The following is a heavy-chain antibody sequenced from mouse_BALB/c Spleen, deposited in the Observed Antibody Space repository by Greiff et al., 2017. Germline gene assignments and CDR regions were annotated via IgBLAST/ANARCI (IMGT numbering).Heavy chain of an antibody. CDR3: ARDHRYGAMDY. CDR2: IRNKANGYTT. J-gene: IGHJ4*01. CDR1: GFTFTDYY. V-gene: IGHV7-3*02. Sequence: EVKLMESGGGLVQPGGSLRLSCATSGFTFTDYYMSWVRQPPGKALEWLGFIRNKANGYTTEYSASVKGRFTISRDNSQSILYLQMNTLRAEDSATYYCARDHRYGAMDYWGQGTSVTVSS. D-gene: IGHD2-14*01.